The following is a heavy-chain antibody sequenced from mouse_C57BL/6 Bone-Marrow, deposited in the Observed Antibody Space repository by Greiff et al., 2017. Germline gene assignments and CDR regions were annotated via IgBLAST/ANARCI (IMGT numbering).Heavy chain of an antibody. V-gene: IGHV1-53*01. CDR2: INPSNGGT. CDR3: AREEIYYYGSFLHYYAMDY. CDR1: GYTFTSYW. J-gene: IGHJ4*01. D-gene: IGHD1-1*01. Sequence: QVQLQQPGTELVKPGASVKLSCKASGYTFTSYWMHWVKQRPGQGLEWIGNINPSNGGTNYNEKFKSKATLTVDKSSSTAYMQLSSLTSADSAVYYCAREEIYYYGSFLHYYAMDYWGQGTSVTVSS.